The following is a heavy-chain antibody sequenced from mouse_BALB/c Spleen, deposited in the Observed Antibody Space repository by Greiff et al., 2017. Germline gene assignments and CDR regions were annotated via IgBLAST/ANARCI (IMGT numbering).Heavy chain of an antibody. J-gene: IGHJ2*01. D-gene: IGHD1-1*01. CDR3: ARDYGSSPYYFDY. CDR2: ISSGSSTI. CDR1: GFTFSSFG. V-gene: IGHV5-17*02. Sequence: EVQRVESGGGLVQPGGSRKLSCAASGFTFSSFGMHWVRQAPEKGLEWVAYISSGSSTIYYADTVKGRFTISRDNPKNTLFLQMTSLRSEDTAMYYCARDYGSSPYYFDYWGQGTTLTVSS.